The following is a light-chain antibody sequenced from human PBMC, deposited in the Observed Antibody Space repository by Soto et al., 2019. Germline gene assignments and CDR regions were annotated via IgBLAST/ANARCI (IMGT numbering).Light chain of an antibody. CDR1: SSNIGAGYD. V-gene: IGLV1-40*01. Sequence: QSVLTQPPSVSGAPGQRVPISCTGSSSNIGAGYDVHWYQQLPGTAPKLLIYGNSNRPSGVPDRFSGSKSGTSASLAITGLQAEDEADYYCQSYDSSLNVVFGGGTKVTVL. CDR2: GNS. J-gene: IGLJ2*01. CDR3: QSYDSSLNVV.